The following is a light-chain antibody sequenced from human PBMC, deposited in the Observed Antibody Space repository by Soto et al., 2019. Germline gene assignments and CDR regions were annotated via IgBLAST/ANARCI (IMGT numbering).Light chain of an antibody. CDR1: QSLMYSNGYNY. V-gene: IGKV2-28*01. CDR2: LGS. CDR3: MQALQTPFT. J-gene: IGKJ3*01. Sequence: DIVMTQSPLSLPVTPGEPAPISCRSSQSLMYSNGYNYLDWYLQKPGQSPQLLIYLGSNRASGVPDRFSGSGSGTDFTLKISRVEAEDVGVYYCMQALQTPFTFGPGTKVDIK.